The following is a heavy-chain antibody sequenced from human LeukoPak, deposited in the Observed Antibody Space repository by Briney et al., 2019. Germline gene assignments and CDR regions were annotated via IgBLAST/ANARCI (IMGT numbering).Heavy chain of an antibody. CDR3: ATDFGLKTAARRGVVSSY. V-gene: IGHV1-24*01. D-gene: IGHD6-6*01. CDR2: FDPEDGET. J-gene: IGHJ4*02. Sequence: GASVKVSCKVSGYTLTELSMHWVRQAPGKGLEWMGGFDPEDGETIYAQKFQGRVTMTEDTSTDTAYMELSSLRSEDTAVYYCATDFGLKTAARRGVVSSYWGQGTLVTVSS. CDR1: GYTLTELS.